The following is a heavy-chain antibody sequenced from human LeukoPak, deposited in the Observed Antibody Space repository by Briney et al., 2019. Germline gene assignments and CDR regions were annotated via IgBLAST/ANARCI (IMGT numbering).Heavy chain of an antibody. D-gene: IGHD3-22*01. CDR3: ASDWDKYSSGYYQNVH. J-gene: IGHJ4*02. CDR1: GGTFSSYA. Sequence: ASVKVSCKASGGTFSSYAISWVRQAPGQGLEWMGRIIPILGIANYAQKFQGRVTITADKSTSTAYMELSSLRSEDTAVYYCASDWDKYSSGYYQNVHWGQGTLVTVSS. V-gene: IGHV1-69*04. CDR2: IIPILGIA.